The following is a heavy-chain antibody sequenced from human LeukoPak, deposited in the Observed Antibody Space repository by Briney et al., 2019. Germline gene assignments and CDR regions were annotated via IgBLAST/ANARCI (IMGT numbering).Heavy chain of an antibody. V-gene: IGHV3-64*01. CDR2: ITNNGGYT. Sequence: PGGSLRLSCAASGFSFSSSAMHWVRQAPGKGLEYVSAITNNGGYTYYANSVKGRFTISRDNSKNTLYLQMGSLRTEDTAVYYCAGDSPDGFSDYWRQGTLVTVSS. CDR1: GFSFSSSA. D-gene: IGHD3/OR15-3a*01. J-gene: IGHJ4*02. CDR3: AGDSPDGFSDY.